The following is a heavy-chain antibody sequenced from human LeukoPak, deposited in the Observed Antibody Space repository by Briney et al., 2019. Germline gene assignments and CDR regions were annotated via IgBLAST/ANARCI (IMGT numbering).Heavy chain of an antibody. Sequence: SVKVSCKASGGTFSSYAISWVRQAPGQGLEWMGGIIPIFGTANYAQKFQGRVTITADESTSTAYMELSSLRSEDTAVYYCASGGGVGYCSSTSCYYSYWGQGTLVTVSS. J-gene: IGHJ4*02. CDR1: GGTFSSYA. D-gene: IGHD2-2*01. CDR3: ASGGGVGYCSSTSCYYSY. V-gene: IGHV1-69*13. CDR2: IIPIFGTA.